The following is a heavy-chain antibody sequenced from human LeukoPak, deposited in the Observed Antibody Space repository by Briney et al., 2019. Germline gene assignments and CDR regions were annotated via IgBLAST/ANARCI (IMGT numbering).Heavy chain of an antibody. CDR2: INHSGST. Sequence: SETLSLTCAVYGGSFSCYYWSWIRQPPGKGLEWIGEINHSGSTNYNPSLKSRVTISVDTSKNQFSLKLSSVTAADTAVYYCASRTFEVEWLWGQGTLVTVSS. J-gene: IGHJ4*02. CDR1: GGSFSCYY. CDR3: ASRTFEVEWL. D-gene: IGHD3-3*01. V-gene: IGHV4-34*01.